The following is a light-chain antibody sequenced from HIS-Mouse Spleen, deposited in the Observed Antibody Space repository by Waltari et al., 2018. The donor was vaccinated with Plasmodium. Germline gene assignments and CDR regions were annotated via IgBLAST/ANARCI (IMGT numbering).Light chain of an antibody. CDR2: GAS. Sequence: EIVMTQSPATLSVSLGERATLSFRASPSVSSNLAWYQQKPGQAPRLLIYGASTRATVIPARFSGSGSGTEFTLTISSLQSEDFAVYYCQQYNNWSFTFGPGTKVDIK. V-gene: IGKV3-15*01. J-gene: IGKJ3*01. CDR3: QQYNNWSFT. CDR1: PSVSSN.